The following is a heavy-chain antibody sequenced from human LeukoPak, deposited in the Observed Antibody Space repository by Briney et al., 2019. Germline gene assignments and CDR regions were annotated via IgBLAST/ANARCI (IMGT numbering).Heavy chain of an antibody. J-gene: IGHJ4*02. CDR2: IHHNGVT. CDR1: GGSINSGSYY. V-gene: IGHV4-39*07. CDR3: TAERAGTIVDY. Sequence: SETLSLTCTVSGGSINSGSYYWGWIRQPPGRGLEWIGSIHHNGVTFYNPSLKTRATVSVDTSKNQFSLKLISVTAADTAVYYCTAERAGTIVDYWGQGTLATVSS. D-gene: IGHD1-1*01.